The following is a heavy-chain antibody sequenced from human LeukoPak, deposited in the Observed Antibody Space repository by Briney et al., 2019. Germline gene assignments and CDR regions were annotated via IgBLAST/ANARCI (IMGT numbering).Heavy chain of an antibody. D-gene: IGHD3-10*01. CDR2: INWNGGST. CDR1: GFTFDDYC. CDR3: TTISGGYYFDN. V-gene: IGHV3-20*04. Sequence: PGGSLRLSCSAPGFTFDDYCMSWVRQAPGKGLELGSGINWNGGSTGYADSVKGRFTISRDNAKNSLYLQMNSLKTEDTAVYYCTTISGGYYFDNWGQGTLVTVSS. J-gene: IGHJ4*02.